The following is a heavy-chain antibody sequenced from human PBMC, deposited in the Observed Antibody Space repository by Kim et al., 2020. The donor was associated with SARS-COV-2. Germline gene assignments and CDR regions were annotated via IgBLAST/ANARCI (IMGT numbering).Heavy chain of an antibody. J-gene: IGHJ4*02. V-gene: IGHV1-46*01. CDR2: INPSGGST. CDR1: GYTFTSYY. D-gene: IGHD3-22*01. Sequence: ASVKVSCKASGYTFTSYYMHWVRQAPGQGLEWMGIINPSGGSTSYAQKFQGRVTMTRDTSTSTVYMELSSLRSEDTAVYYCARDGRERGSSGYYPPYFDYWGQGTLVTVSS. CDR3: ARDGRERGSSGYYPPYFDY.